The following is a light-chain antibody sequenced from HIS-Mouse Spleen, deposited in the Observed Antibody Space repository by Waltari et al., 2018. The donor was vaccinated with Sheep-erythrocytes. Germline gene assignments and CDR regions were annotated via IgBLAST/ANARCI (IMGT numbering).Light chain of an antibody. V-gene: IGKV3-15*01. CDR2: GAS. CDR3: QQYNNWPPGT. CDR1: QSVSSN. Sequence: EIVMTQSPATLSVSPGERATLSCRASQSVSSNLACYQQKPGQAPRHLIYGASTSATGIPARFSGSGSGTEFTLTISSMQSEDFAVYYCQQYNNWPPGTFGQGTKLEIK. J-gene: IGKJ2*02.